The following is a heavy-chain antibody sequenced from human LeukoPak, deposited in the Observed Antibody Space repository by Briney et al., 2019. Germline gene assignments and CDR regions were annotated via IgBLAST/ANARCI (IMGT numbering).Heavy chain of an antibody. Sequence: SETLSLTCTVSGGSISSSSYYWGWIRQPPGKGLEWIGSIYYSGSTYYNPSLKSRVTISVDTSKNQFSLKLSSVTAADTAVYYCARTNYYDSSGYYYLDYWGQGTLVTVSS. V-gene: IGHV4-39*01. D-gene: IGHD3-22*01. CDR1: GGSISSSSYY. CDR3: ARTNYYDSSGYYYLDY. J-gene: IGHJ4*02. CDR2: IYYSGST.